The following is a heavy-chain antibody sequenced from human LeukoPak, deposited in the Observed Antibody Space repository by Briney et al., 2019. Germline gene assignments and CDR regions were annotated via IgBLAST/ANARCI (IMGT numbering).Heavy chain of an antibody. Sequence: PGGSLRLSCAASGFTFSNSWMSWVRQAPGKGLEWVANIKRDGSEKHYVDPVKGRFTISRDNAKSSLFLQMNSLRAEDTAVYYCEGSAGYWGQGTLVTVSS. CDR3: EGSAGY. CDR2: IKRDGSEK. J-gene: IGHJ4*02. CDR1: GFTFSNSW. V-gene: IGHV3-7*01.